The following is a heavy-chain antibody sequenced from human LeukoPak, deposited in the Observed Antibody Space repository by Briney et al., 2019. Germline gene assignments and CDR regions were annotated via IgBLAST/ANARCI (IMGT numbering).Heavy chain of an antibody. V-gene: IGHV3-23*01. J-gene: IGHJ6*02. D-gene: IGHD3-10*01. CDR1: GFTFSSYA. CDR2: ISGSGGST. CDR3: AKEGTGSYYPSYGMDV. Sequence: GGSLRLSCAASGFTFSSYAMSWVRQAPGKGLEWVSTISGSGGSTYYADSVKGRLTISRDNSKNTLYLQMNSLRAEDTAVYYCAKEGTGSYYPSYGMDVWGQGTTVTVSS.